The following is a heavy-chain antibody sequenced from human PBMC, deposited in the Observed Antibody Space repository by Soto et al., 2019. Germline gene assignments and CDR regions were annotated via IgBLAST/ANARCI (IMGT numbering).Heavy chain of an antibody. Sequence: QLVESGGGVVQPERSLKLSCTASNFVFSVYSLHWVRQAPGKGLEWVALISYDGGNKYYADSVKGRFTISRDNSKNTLYLQMNRLRREDTAVYYCARDTDQYDFWGGTLDSWGQGTLVTVSS. CDR2: ISYDGGNK. V-gene: IGHV3-30-3*01. CDR1: NFVFSVYS. CDR3: ARDTDQYDFWGGTLDS. J-gene: IGHJ4*02. D-gene: IGHD3-3*01.